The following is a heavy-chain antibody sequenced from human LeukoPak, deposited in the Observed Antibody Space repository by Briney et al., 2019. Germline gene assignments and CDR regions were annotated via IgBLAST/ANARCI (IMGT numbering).Heavy chain of an antibody. CDR1: GYTFTGYY. D-gene: IGHD4/OR15-4a*01. CDR3: ARESRKLTTIDY. CDR2: INPNSGGT. V-gene: IGHV1-2*02. J-gene: IGHJ4*02. Sequence: ASVKVSCKASGYTFTGYYMHWVRQAPGQGLEWVGWINPNSGGTNYAQKFQGRVTMTRDTSISTAYMELSRLRSDDTAVYYCARESRKLTTIDYWGQGTLDTVSS.